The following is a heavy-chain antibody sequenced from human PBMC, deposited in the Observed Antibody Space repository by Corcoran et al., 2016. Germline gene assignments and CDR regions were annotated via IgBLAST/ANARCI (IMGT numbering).Heavy chain of an antibody. Sequence: QVQLQQWGAGLLKPSETLSLTCAVYGGSFSGYYWSWIRQPPGKGLEWIGEINHSGSTNYNPSLKRRVTISVDTSKNQFSLKLSSVTAADTAVYYCAGGRRRQDFWSPVRYWGQGTLVTVSS. CDR1: GGSFSGYY. D-gene: IGHD3-3*01. J-gene: IGHJ4*02. V-gene: IGHV4-34*01. CDR3: AGGRRRQDFWSPVRY. CDR2: INHSGST.